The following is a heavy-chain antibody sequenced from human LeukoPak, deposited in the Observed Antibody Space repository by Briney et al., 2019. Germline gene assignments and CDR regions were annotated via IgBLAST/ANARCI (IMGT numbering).Heavy chain of an antibody. CDR1: GGSFSGSY. J-gene: IGHJ4*02. V-gene: IGHV4-34*01. CDR3: VRGRYDYVWGSYRNSFDY. Sequence: SETLSLTCAVYGGSFSGSYWSWICQPPGKGLEWLGEINHSGSTNYNPSLNSRVTISVDTSKNQFSLKLSSVTAADTAVYYCVRGRYDYVWGSYRNSFDYLGQGTLVTVSS. D-gene: IGHD3-16*02. CDR2: INHSGST.